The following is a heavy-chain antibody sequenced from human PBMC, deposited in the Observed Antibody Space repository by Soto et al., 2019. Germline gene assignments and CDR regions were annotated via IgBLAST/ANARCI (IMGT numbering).Heavy chain of an antibody. D-gene: IGHD1-26*01. J-gene: IGHJ4*02. CDR3: AGGLGLYYFDY. CDR2: INPSGGST. CDR1: GYTFTSYY. V-gene: IGHV1-46*01. Sequence: ASVKVSCQASGYTFTSYYMHWVRQAPGQGLEWMGIINPSGGSTSYAQKFQGRVTITRDTSASTAYMELSSLRSEDTAVYYCAGGLGLYYFDYWGQGTLVTVSS.